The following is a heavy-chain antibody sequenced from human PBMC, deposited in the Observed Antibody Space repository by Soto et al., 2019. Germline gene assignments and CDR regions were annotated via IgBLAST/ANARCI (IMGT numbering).Heavy chain of an antibody. V-gene: IGHV6-1*01. CDR2: TYYRSTWYT. Sequence: SQTLSLTCAISGDSVSSNSAAWNWIRQSPSRGLEWLGRTYYRSTWYTDYAVSVKGRLTINPDTSNNQFSLQLNSVTPEDTAVYYCARDIDYSSSSDYGMDVWGQGTTVTVS. J-gene: IGHJ6*02. CDR1: GDSVSSNSAA. CDR3: ARDIDYSSSSDYGMDV. D-gene: IGHD6-6*01.